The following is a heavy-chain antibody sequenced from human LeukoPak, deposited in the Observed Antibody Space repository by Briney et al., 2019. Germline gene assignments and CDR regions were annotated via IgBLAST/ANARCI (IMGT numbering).Heavy chain of an antibody. CDR3: AKGSSGWYDYFDY. Sequence: GRSLRLSCTASGFTFDDYAMYWVRQAPGKGLEWVSGISWNGGNIAYADSVKGRFTISRDSARNSLYLQMNSLRVEDTAFYYCAKGSSGWYDYFDYWGQGILVTVSS. CDR2: ISWNGGNI. D-gene: IGHD6-19*01. V-gene: IGHV3-9*01. J-gene: IGHJ4*02. CDR1: GFTFDDYA.